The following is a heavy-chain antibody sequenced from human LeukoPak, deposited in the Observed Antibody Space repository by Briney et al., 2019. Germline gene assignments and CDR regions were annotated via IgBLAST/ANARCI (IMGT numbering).Heavy chain of an antibody. Sequence: GGSLRLSCAASGFTFSSYGMHWVRQAPGKGLEWVAFIRYDGSNQYYADSVKGRFTISRDNAKNSLHLQMNSLRAEDTAVYYCARGRNTPLLWGQGTLVTVSS. J-gene: IGHJ4*02. V-gene: IGHV3-30*02. CDR3: ARGRNTPLL. D-gene: IGHD2-15*01. CDR1: GFTFSSYG. CDR2: IRYDGSNQ.